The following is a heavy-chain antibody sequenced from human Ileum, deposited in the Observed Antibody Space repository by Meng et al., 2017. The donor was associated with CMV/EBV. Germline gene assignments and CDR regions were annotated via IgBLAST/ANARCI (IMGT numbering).Heavy chain of an antibody. J-gene: IGHJ4*02. V-gene: IGHV1-2*06. Sequence: CKASGYIFSGYYMYWVRQDPGQSLEYMGRINPKSGGIDYTQNFQGRVTMTMDTSSNTVYMDLSSLRSDDTAVYYCERGRSGEPTDYWGQGTLVTVSS. D-gene: IGHD6-19*01. CDR3: ERGRSGEPTDY. CDR1: GYIFSGYY. CDR2: INPKSGGI.